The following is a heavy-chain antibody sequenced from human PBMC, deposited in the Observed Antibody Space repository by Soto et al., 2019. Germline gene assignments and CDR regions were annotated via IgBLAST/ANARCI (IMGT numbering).Heavy chain of an antibody. CDR3: ARAYSYYGSGSPTLDY. J-gene: IGHJ4*02. CDR2: ISAYNGNT. Sequence: QVQLVQSGAEVKKPGASVKVSCKASGYTFTSYGISWVRQAPGQGLEWMGWISAYNGNTNYAQKLQGRVTMTTVTSTSTAYMELRSLRSDDTAVYYCARAYSYYGSGSPTLDYWGQGTLVTVSS. V-gene: IGHV1-18*01. D-gene: IGHD3-10*01. CDR1: GYTFTSYG.